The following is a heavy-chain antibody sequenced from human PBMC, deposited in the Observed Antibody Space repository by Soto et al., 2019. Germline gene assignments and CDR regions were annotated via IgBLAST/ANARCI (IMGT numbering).Heavy chain of an antibody. V-gene: IGHV1-24*01. CDR3: ATGYPNTTYSYYGMEV. CDR2: FDPEDGET. D-gene: IGHD2-2*01. CDR1: GYTLTELS. Sequence: ASVKVSCKVSGYTLTELSMHWVGQARGKGREWMGGFDPEDGETIYAQKFQGRVTMTEDTSTDTAYMELSSLRSEDTAVYYCATGYPNTTYSYYGMEVWGQGTTVTVSS. J-gene: IGHJ6*02.